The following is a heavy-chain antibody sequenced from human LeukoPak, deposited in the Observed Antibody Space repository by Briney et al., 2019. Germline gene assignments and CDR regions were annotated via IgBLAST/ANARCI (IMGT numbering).Heavy chain of an antibody. V-gene: IGHV4-59*01. CDR2: IYYSGCT. Sequence: PSETLSLTCTVSGGSISSYYWSWIRQPPGKGLEWIGYIYYSGCTNYNPSLKSRVTISVDTSKNQFSLKLSSVTAADTAVYYCAREEMGYYDSSGYYPDAFDIWGQGTMVTVSS. D-gene: IGHD3-22*01. CDR1: GGSISSYY. CDR3: AREEMGYYDSSGYYPDAFDI. J-gene: IGHJ3*02.